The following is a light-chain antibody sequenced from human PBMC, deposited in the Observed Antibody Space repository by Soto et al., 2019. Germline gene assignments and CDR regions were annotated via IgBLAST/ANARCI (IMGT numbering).Light chain of an antibody. Sequence: QSALTQPASVSGSPGHSITISCTGTSSDFGGYNYVSWYQQHPGKAPKLMIYEVSNRPSGVSNRFSGSKSGNTASLTISGLQAEDEAAYYCSSYTATRGVFGTGTKLTVL. CDR1: SSDFGGYNY. CDR2: EVS. V-gene: IGLV2-14*03. CDR3: SSYTATRGV. J-gene: IGLJ1*01.